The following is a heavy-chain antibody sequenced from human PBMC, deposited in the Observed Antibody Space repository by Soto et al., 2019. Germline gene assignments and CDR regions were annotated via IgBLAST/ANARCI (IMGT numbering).Heavy chain of an antibody. Sequence: LRLSCAASGFTFNNYWMHWVRQVPGKGLVWVSRIDGVGTGTSYSDSVRGRFTISRDHAENTLYLQMNSLRAEDTAVYYCTTVFEYGGKGTPVTVSS. CDR3: TTVFEY. V-gene: IGHV3-74*01. CDR2: IDGVGTGT. J-gene: IGHJ4*02. CDR1: GFTFNNYW.